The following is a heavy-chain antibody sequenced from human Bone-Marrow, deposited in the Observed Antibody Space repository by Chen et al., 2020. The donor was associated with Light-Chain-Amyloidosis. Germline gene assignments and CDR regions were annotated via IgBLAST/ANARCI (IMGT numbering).Heavy chain of an antibody. CDR2: IYPDDSDA. CDR1: GYTFPNYW. J-gene: IGHJ4*02. D-gene: IGHD5-12*01. CDR3: ARRRDGYNFDY. Sequence: EVQLEQSGPEVKTPGESLKISGKGSGYTFPNYWIGWVRQMPGKGLEWMGVIYPDDSDARYSPSFEGQVTNSADKSITTAYLQWRSLKASDTAMYYCARRRDGYNFDYWGQGTLVTVSS. V-gene: IGHV5-51*01.